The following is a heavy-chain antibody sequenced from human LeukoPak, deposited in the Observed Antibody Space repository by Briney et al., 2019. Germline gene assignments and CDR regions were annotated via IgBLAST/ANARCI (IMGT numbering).Heavy chain of an antibody. V-gene: IGHV3-23*01. CDR1: GFNFNNFA. CDR2: MTGPADTT. J-gene: IGHJ4*02. CDR3: AKGAQIDH. Sequence: GGSLRLFRAASGFNFNNFAMSWVSQAPGKGLEWLSAMTGPADTTYYAESVKGRFTISRDYSKSMVFLQMNSLRVEDTAIYYCAKGAQIDHWGQGTLVTVSS.